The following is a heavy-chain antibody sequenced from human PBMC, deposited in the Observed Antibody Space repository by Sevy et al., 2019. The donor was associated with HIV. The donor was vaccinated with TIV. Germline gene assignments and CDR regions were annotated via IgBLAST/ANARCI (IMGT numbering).Heavy chain of an antibody. D-gene: IGHD1-26*01. CDR3: ARLRATDYYYGMDV. CDR2: IYYSGST. CDR1: GGSISSSSYY. V-gene: IGHV4-39*01. Sequence: SETLSLTCTVSGGSISSSSYYWGWIRQPPGKGLEWIGRIYYSGSTYYNPSLKSRVTISVDTSKNQFALKLSSLAAADTAVYYCARLRATDYYYGMDVWGQGTTVTVSS. J-gene: IGHJ6*02.